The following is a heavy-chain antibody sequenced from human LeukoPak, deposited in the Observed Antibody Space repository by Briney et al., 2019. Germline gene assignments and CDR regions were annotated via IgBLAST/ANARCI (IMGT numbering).Heavy chain of an antibody. CDR3: AKESVVVTAILAAIYYYYGMDV. D-gene: IGHD2-21*02. V-gene: IGHV3-7*03. Sequence: HPGGSLRLSCAASGFTFSSYWMSWVRQAPGKGLEWVANIKQDGSEKYYVDSVKGRFTISRDNAKNTLYLQMNSLRAEDTAVYYCAKESVVVTAILAAIYYYYGMDVWGQGTTVTVSS. CDR1: GFTFSSYW. CDR2: IKQDGSEK. J-gene: IGHJ6*02.